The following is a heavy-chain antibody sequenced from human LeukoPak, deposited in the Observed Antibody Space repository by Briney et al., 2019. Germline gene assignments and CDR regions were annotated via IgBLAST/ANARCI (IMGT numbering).Heavy chain of an antibody. CDR3: ARDVIGVGYSLSYGMDV. V-gene: IGHV1-2*04. Sequence: ASVKVSCKASGYTFTSYGISWVRQAPGQGLEWMGWINPNSGGTNYAQKFQGWVTMTRDTSISTAYMELSRLRSDDTAVYYCARDVIGVGYSLSYGMDVWGQGTTVTVSS. J-gene: IGHJ6*02. CDR2: INPNSGGT. CDR1: GYTFTSYG. D-gene: IGHD2/OR15-2a*01.